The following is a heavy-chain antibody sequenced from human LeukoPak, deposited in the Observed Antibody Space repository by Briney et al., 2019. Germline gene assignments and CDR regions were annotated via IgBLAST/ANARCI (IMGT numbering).Heavy chain of an antibody. Sequence: SETLSLTCAVSGGSLSSGGYSWSWIRQPPGTGLEWIGYIYHSGSTYYNPSLKSRVTISVDRSKNQFSLKLSSVTAADTAVYYCAEVVKNYYYGMDVWGQGTTVTVSS. V-gene: IGHV4-30-2*01. D-gene: IGHD3-22*01. CDR2: IYHSGST. CDR1: GGSLSSGGYS. CDR3: AEVVKNYYYGMDV. J-gene: IGHJ6*02.